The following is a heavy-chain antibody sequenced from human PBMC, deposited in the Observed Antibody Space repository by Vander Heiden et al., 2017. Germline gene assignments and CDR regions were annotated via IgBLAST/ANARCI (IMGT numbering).Heavy chain of an antibody. CDR2: TYYRSEWYY. V-gene: IGHV6-1*01. D-gene: IGHD6-13*01. CDR3: ARGTAAGGFFDY. Sequence: QVQLQQSGPGLVKHSQTLSLTCAISGDSVSSINVTWDWIRQSPSRGLEWLGRTYYRSEWYYDYAVSVKSRVSIKSDTSKNHFSLLLNSVSPEDTAVYYCARGTAAGGFFDYWGPGGLVTVSS. J-gene: IGHJ4*02. CDR1: GDSVSSINVT.